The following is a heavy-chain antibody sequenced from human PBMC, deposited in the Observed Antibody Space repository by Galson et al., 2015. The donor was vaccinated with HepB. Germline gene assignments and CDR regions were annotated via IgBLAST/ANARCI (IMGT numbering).Heavy chain of an antibody. CDR1: GFTLSSHW. Sequence: SLRLSCAASGFTLSSHWMNWVRQAPGKGLEWVALIRGDGTEKHYVDSVKGRFTISRDNAKNSLYLQMKSLRAEDTAVYYCVRGAGWLLDSWGQGTLVTVSS. V-gene: IGHV3-7*01. CDR3: VRGAGWLLDS. J-gene: IGHJ4*02. CDR2: IRGDGTEK. D-gene: IGHD5-24*01.